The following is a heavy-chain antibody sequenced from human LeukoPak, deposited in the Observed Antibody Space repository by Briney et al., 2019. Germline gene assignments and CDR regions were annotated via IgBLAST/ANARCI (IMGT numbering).Heavy chain of an antibody. V-gene: IGHV1-46*01. J-gene: IGHJ3*02. CDR2: INPSGGST. D-gene: IGHD1-26*01. CDR3: ARPSWVKNAFDI. CDR1: GYTFTNYY. Sequence: ASVKVSCKTSGYTFTNYYIHWVRQAPGQGLEWMGIINPSGGSTTYAQKFQGRVTMTRDMSTSTVYMELSSLRSEDTAVFYCARPSWVKNAFDIWDQGTMVTVSS.